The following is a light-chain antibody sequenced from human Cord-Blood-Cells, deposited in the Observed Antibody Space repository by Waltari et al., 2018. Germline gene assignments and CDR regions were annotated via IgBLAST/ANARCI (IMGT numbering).Light chain of an antibody. CDR2: DAS. CDR3: QQRSNWLT. Sequence: IVLTQSPAPLSLFPGERATLSCRASQSVSSYLAWYQQKPGQAPRLLIYDASNRATGIPARFSGSGSGTDFTLTISSLEPEDFAVYYCQQRSNWLTFGGGTKVEIK. J-gene: IGKJ4*01. V-gene: IGKV3-11*01. CDR1: QSVSSY.